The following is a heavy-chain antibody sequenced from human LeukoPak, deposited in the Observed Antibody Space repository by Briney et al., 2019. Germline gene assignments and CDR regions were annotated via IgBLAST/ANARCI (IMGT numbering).Heavy chain of an antibody. J-gene: IGHJ5*02. CDR2: IYHSGST. CDR3: ARETYDFWSGLNWFDP. Sequence: SQTLFLTCTVSGGSISSGDYYWSWIRQPPGKGLEWIGYIYHSGSTYYNPSLKSRVTISVDTSKNQFSLKLSSVTAADTAVYYCARETYDFWSGLNWFDPWGQGTLVTVSS. D-gene: IGHD3-3*01. V-gene: IGHV4-30-4*01. CDR1: GGSISSGDYY.